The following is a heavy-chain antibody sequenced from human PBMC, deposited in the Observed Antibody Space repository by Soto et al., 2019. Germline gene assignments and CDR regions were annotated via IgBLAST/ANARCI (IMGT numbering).Heavy chain of an antibody. CDR2: VYRTGST. V-gene: IGHV4-4*02. J-gene: IGHJ4*02. Sequence: QVQLQESGPGLVKPSGTLSLTCAVSGGSISTSNWWSWVRQPPGKGLEWIGEVYRTGSTNYNPSLESRLTISVDKSKLPFSLKLTSVTAADTAVYYCARARATIAAAAIFDCWGQGTLVTVSS. CDR1: GGSISTSNW. CDR3: ARARATIAAAAIFDC. D-gene: IGHD6-13*01.